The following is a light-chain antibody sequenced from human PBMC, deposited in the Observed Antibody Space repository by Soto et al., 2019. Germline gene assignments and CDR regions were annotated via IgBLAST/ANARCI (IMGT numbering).Light chain of an antibody. CDR3: QQYSDSSGA. CDR2: HAS. Sequence: DIQMTQSPSTLSGTVGDRVTITCRASQTISSWLAWYQQQPGKAPKILIYHASSLEPGVPSRFSGSGSGTEFTLTISSLQPDDFATYYCQQYSDSSGAFGQGTMV. CDR1: QTISSW. J-gene: IGKJ1*01. V-gene: IGKV1-5*01.